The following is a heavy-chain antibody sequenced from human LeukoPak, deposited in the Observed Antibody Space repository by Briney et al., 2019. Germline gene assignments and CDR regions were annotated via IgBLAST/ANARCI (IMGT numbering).Heavy chain of an antibody. Sequence: GGSLRLSCASSGFTFSSYGMHWVRQAPGKGLEWVAVISNDGSNKYYADSVKGRFTISRDNSKNTLYLQMNSLRAEDTAVYYCAKDVYGDYGAFDYWGQGTLVAVSS. J-gene: IGHJ4*02. D-gene: IGHD4-17*01. V-gene: IGHV3-30*18. CDR3: AKDVYGDYGAFDY. CDR2: ISNDGSNK. CDR1: GFTFSSYG.